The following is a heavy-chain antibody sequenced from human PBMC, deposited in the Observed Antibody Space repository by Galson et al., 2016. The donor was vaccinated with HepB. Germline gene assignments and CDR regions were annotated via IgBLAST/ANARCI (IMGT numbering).Heavy chain of an antibody. CDR2: IHHSGNT. J-gene: IGHJ6*02. CDR1: GGSVSSGSYY. V-gene: IGHV4-61*01. D-gene: IGHD1-14*01. CDR3: ARDPGTSPPEYYYALDV. Sequence: SETLSLTCTVSGGSVSSGSYYWNWIRQPPGKGLEWIGYIHHSGNTKSNPSLKSRVTISVDTSKNQFSLKVTSVTAADTAVYYCARDPGTSPPEYYYALDVWGPGTTVTVSS.